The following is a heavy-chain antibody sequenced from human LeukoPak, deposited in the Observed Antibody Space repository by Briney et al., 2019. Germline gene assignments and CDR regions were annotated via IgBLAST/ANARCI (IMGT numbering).Heavy chain of an antibody. D-gene: IGHD6-19*01. CDR1: GFTFSSYS. V-gene: IGHV3-48*01. J-gene: IGHJ4*02. CDR3: ARRSGIAVAGAFDY. CDR2: ISSSSSTI. Sequence: GGSLRLSCAASGFTFSSYSMNWVRQAPGKGLEWVSYISSSSSTIYYADSVKGRFTISRDNAKNSLYLQMNSLRAEDTAVYYCARRSGIAVAGAFDYWGQGTLVTVSS.